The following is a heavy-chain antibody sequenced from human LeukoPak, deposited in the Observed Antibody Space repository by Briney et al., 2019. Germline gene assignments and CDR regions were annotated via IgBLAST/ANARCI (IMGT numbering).Heavy chain of an antibody. V-gene: IGHV1-46*01. J-gene: IGHJ4*02. Sequence: GASVKVSCKASGYTSTSYYMHWVRQAPGQGLEWMGIINPSGGSTSYAQKFQGRVTMTRDTSTSTVYMELSSLRSEDTAVYYCARDSSSYYFDYWGQGTLVTVSS. CDR1: GYTSTSYY. D-gene: IGHD6-13*01. CDR2: INPSGGST. CDR3: ARDSSSYYFDY.